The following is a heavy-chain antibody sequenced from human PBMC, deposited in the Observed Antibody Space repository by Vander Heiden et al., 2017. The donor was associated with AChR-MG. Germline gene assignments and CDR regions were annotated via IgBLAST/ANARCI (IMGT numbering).Heavy chain of an antibody. V-gene: IGHV1-69*01. CDR2: IIPIFGTA. D-gene: IGHD6-13*01. Sequence: QVQLVQSGAEVKKPGSSVKVSCKASGGTFSSYAISWVRQAPGQGLEWMGGIIPIFGTANYAQKFQGRVTITADESTSTAYMELSSLRSEDTAVYYCASGGAAAGTAGDYYYYYYMDVWGKGTTVTVSS. J-gene: IGHJ6*03. CDR1: GGTFSSYA. CDR3: ASGGAAAGTAGDYYYYYYMDV.